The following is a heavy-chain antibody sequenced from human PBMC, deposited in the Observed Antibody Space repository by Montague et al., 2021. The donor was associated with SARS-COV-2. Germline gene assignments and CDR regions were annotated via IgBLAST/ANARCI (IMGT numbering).Heavy chain of an antibody. J-gene: IGHJ5*02. CDR3: ARHVCRCPGAMDWFDP. CDR2: GDYSGST. CDR1: GGSIITSNYY. D-gene: IGHD2-2*01. Sequence: SETLSLTCTVSGGSIITSNYYWGWLRQPPGKGLKWIGSGDYSGSTSYNPSLTSRVTISVDTSKNQFSLKLTSVTAADTAVYYCARHVCRCPGAMDWFDPWGQGTLVTVSS. V-gene: IGHV4-39*01.